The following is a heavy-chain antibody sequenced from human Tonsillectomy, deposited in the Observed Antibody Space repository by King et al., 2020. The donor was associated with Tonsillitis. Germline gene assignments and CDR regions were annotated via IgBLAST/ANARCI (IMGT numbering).Heavy chain of an antibody. V-gene: IGHV4-39*01. Sequence: QLQESGPGLVKPSETLSLTCTVSGGSISSSSYYWGWIRQPPGKGLEWIGSIYYSGSTYYNPSLKSRVTISVDTSKNQFSLKLSSVTAADTAVYYCARLGSSWYPFDYWGQGTLVTVSS. D-gene: IGHD6-13*01. CDR2: IYYSGST. CDR1: GGSISSSSYY. J-gene: IGHJ4*02. CDR3: ARLGSSWYPFDY.